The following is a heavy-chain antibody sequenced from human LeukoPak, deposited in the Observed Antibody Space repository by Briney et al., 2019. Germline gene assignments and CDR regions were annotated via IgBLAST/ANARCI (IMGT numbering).Heavy chain of an antibody. CDR2: INPSGGST. CDR1: GYTFTSYY. V-gene: IGHV1-46*01. CDR3: ARESGVTTGDYYYGMDV. D-gene: IGHD4-17*01. J-gene: IGHJ6*02. Sequence: ASVKVSCKASGYTFTSYYMHWVRQAPGQGLEWMGIINPSGGSTSYAQKFQGRVTMTRDTSTSTVYMELSSLRSEDTAVYYCARESGVTTGDYYYGMDVWGQGTTVTVSS.